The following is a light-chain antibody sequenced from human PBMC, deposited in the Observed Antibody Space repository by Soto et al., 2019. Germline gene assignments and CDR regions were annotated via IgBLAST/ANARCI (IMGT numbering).Light chain of an antibody. CDR2: DDT. CDR3: QSFDRSLSGPV. Sequence: QSVLTQPPSVSGAPGQRVTISCSGSGSNIGADYGVHWYQQLPGTAPKLLITDDTNRPSGVPDRFSGSKSGTSASLAITGLQAEDEAEYYCQSFDRSLSGPVFGGGTKLTVL. CDR1: GSNIGADYG. J-gene: IGLJ3*02. V-gene: IGLV1-40*01.